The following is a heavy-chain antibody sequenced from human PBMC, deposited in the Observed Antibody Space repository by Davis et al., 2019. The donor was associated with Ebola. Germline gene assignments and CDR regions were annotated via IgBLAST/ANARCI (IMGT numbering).Heavy chain of an antibody. J-gene: IGHJ4*02. CDR3: ARTRFRSSGQYGFDY. CDR1: GYSFTSYW. D-gene: IGHD3-3*01. CDR2: IYPGDSDT. Sequence: GESLKISCKGSGYSFTSYWIGWVRQMPGKGLEWMGIIYPGDSDTRYSPSFQGQVTISADKSISTAYLQWSSLKASDTAMYYCARTRFRSSGQYGFDYWGQGTLVTVSS. V-gene: IGHV5-51*01.